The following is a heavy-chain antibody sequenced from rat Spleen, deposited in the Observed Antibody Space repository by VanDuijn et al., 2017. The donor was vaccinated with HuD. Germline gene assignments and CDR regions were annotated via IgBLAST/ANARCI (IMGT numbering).Heavy chain of an antibody. CDR2: ISYDGSST. V-gene: IGHV5-58*01. CDR1: GFXXXSXX. Sequence: EVQLVETGGGLVQPGXXLKLSCXXXGFXXXSXXXYWNRQAPGKGLERVATISYDGSSTYYRDSVKGRYTISRDNAKSTLYLQMSKLGSEDTAIYYCVRESFGVNYWGQGVMVTVSS. J-gene: IGHJ2*01. CDR3: VRESFGVNY. D-gene: IGHD4-4*01.